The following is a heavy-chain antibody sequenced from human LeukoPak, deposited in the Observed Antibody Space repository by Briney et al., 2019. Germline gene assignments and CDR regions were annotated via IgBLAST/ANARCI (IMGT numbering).Heavy chain of an antibody. V-gene: IGHV4-59*08. CDR3: ARGPLGRFDY. D-gene: IGHD1-26*01. CDR2: IYYSGST. Sequence: PSETLSLTCTVSGGSINNYYWSWIRQPPGKGLEWIGYIYYSGSTNYNPSLKSRVTISVDTSKNQFSLKLSSVTAADTAVYYCARGPLGRFDYWGQGTLVTVSS. J-gene: IGHJ4*02. CDR1: GGSINNYY.